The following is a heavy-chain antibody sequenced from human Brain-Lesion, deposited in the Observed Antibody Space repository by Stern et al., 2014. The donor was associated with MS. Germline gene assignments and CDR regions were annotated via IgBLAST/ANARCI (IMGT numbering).Heavy chain of an antibody. CDR2: IYYSGNT. J-gene: IGHJ5*02. D-gene: IGHD2-15*01. Sequence: VQLVESGPGLVKPSETLSLTCTVAGGSVSSTSYAWAWIRQPPGKGLEWIGTIYYSGNTYYSPSLKSRLTISLYTSKNHFSPQLRFVTAADTAVYYCAGEEDIRYCSGGSCTGNWFDPWGQGTLVTVSS. CDR1: GGSVSSTSYA. V-gene: IGHV4-39*02. CDR3: AGEEDIRYCSGGSCTGNWFDP.